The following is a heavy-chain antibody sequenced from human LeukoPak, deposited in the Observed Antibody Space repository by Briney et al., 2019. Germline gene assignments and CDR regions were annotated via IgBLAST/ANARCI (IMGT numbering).Heavy chain of an antibody. CDR1: GFTVSSNY. J-gene: IGHJ6*03. CDR2: IWYDGSNK. V-gene: IGHV3-33*06. Sequence: GGSLRLSCAASGFTVSSNYMSWVRQAPGKGLEWVAVIWYDGSNKYYADSVKGRFTISRDNSKNTLYLQMNSLRAEDTAVYYCAKGRFSTTGTTNYYYYMDVWGKGTTVTVSS. CDR3: AKGRFSTTGTTNYYYYMDV. D-gene: IGHD1-1*01.